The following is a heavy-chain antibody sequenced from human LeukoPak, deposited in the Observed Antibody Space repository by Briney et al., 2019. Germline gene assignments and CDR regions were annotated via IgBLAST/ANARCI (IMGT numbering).Heavy chain of an antibody. V-gene: IGHV3-48*01. CDR2: ITSSSSPI. CDR1: GFTFSGYS. J-gene: IGHJ4*02. Sequence: GSLRLSCVASGFTFSGYSMNWVRQAPGKGLEWVSYITSSSSPIYYADSVKGRFTISRDNAKNSLYLQMNSLRAEDTAIYYCVRDPHALDYWGQGTLVTVSP. D-gene: IGHD2-2*01. CDR3: VRDPHALDY.